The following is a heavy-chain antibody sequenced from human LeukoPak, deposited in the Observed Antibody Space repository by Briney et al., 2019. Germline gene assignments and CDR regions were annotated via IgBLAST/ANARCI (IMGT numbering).Heavy chain of an antibody. Sequence: SQTLSLTCATSGDSVSSNSAAWNWIRQSPSRGLEWLGRTYYRSEWHNDYAVSAKSRIIISPDTSKNQFSLQLKSVTPEDTAVYYCARDLAGFGGYSYGMVDYWGQGTLVTVSS. CDR3: ARDLAGFGGYSYGMVDY. D-gene: IGHD5-18*01. CDR2: TYYRSEWHN. CDR1: GDSVSSNSAA. V-gene: IGHV6-1*01. J-gene: IGHJ4*02.